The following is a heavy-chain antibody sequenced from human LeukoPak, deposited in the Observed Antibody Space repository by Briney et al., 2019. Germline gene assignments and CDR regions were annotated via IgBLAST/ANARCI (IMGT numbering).Heavy chain of an antibody. CDR1: GYTFTGYY. V-gene: IGHV1-2*04. Sequence: ASVKVSCKASGYTFTGYYMHWVRQAPGQGLEWMGWINPNSGGTNYAQKFQGWVTMTRGTSISTAYMELSRLRSDDTAVYYCARGQSGWYYFDYWGQGTLVTVSS. CDR2: INPNSGGT. D-gene: IGHD6-19*01. CDR3: ARGQSGWYYFDY. J-gene: IGHJ4*02.